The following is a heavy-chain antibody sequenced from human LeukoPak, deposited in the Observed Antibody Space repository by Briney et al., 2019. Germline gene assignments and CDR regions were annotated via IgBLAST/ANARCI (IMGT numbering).Heavy chain of an antibody. CDR1: GGPISSSSYY. CDR3: ARSSSIAARRALYYMDV. J-gene: IGHJ6*03. Sequence: SETLSLTCTVSGGPISSSSYYWGWIRQPPGKGLEWIGSIYYSGSTYYNPSLKSRVTISVDTSKNQFSLKLSSVTAADTAVYYCARSSSIAARRALYYMDVWGKGTTVTVSS. D-gene: IGHD6-6*01. CDR2: IYYSGST. V-gene: IGHV4-39*01.